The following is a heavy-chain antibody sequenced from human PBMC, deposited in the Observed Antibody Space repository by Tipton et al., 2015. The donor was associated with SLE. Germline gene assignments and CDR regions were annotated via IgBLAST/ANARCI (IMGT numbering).Heavy chain of an antibody. Sequence: QVQLVQSGAEVKKPGASVRVSCKASGYTFITYDINWVRQATGQGLEWMGWMNPYSGTTGYAQKFQGRVTMTTDTSTSTAYMELRSLGSDDTAVYYCALGYSSTWPPGEFDYWGQGTLVTVSS. D-gene: IGHD6-13*01. CDR2: MNPYSGTT. CDR3: ALGYSSTWPPGEFDY. J-gene: IGHJ4*02. V-gene: IGHV1-8*01. CDR1: GYTFITYD.